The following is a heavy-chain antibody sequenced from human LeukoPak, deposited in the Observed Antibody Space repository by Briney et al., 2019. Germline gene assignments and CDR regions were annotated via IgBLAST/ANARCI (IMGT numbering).Heavy chain of an antibody. J-gene: IGHJ4*02. V-gene: IGHV3-21*01. CDR1: GFTFSSYS. CDR3: ARFRGAGTRLDY. D-gene: IGHD6-19*01. Sequence: PGGSLRLSCAASGFTFSSYSMNWVRQAPGKGLEWVSSISSSSSYIYYADSVKGRFTISRDNAKNSLYLQMNSLRAEDTAVYYCARFRGAGTRLDYWGQGTPVTVSS. CDR2: ISSSSSYI.